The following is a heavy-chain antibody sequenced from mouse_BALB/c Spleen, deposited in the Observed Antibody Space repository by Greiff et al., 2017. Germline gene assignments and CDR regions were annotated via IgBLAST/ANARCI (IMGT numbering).Heavy chain of an antibody. CDR2: INPSTGYT. D-gene: IGHD1-2*01. CDR1: GYTFTSYW. CDR3: ARSTATFDY. Sequence: QVQLQQSGAELAKPGASVKMSCKASGYTFTSYWMHWVKQRPGQGLEWIGYINPSTGYTEYNQKFKDKATLTADKSSSTAYMQLSSLTSEDSAVYYCARSTATFDYWGQGTTLTVSS. J-gene: IGHJ2*01. V-gene: IGHV1-7*01.